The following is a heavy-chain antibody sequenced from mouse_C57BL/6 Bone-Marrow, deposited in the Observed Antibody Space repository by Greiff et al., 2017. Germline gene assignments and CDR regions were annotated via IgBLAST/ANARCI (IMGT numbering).Heavy chain of an antibody. Sequence: QVQLQQPGAELVKPGASVKLSCKASGYTFTSSWMHWVKQRPGQGLEWIGMIHPNSGSTNYNKKFKSKATLTVDKSSSTAYMQLSSLTSEDSAVYYCARAWTNYAMDYWGQGTSVTVSS. J-gene: IGHJ4*01. CDR1: GYTFTSSW. CDR2: IHPNSGST. CDR3: ARAWTNYAMDY. V-gene: IGHV1-64*01.